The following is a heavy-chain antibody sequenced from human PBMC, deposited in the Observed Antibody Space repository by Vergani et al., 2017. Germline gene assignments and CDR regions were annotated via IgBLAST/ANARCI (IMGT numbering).Heavy chain of an antibody. CDR1: GYTFTGYY. CDR2: INPNSGGT. V-gene: IGHV1-2*02. CDR3: ATGASRVKKTYYDFWSGYYNWAFDI. Sequence: QVQLVQSGAEVKKPGASVKVSCKASGYTFTGYYMHWVRQAPGQGLEWMGWINPNSGGTNYAQKFQGRVTMTRDTSISTAYMELSRLRSDDTAVYYCATGASRVKKTYYDFWSGYYNWAFDIWGQGTMVTVSS. J-gene: IGHJ3*02. D-gene: IGHD3-3*01.